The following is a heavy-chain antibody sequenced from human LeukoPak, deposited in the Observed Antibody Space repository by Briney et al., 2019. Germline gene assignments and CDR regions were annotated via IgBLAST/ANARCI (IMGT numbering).Heavy chain of an antibody. CDR2: IYYSGST. CDR1: GGSISNSY. CDR3: ARATAPYPMVDC. D-gene: IGHD5-24*01. Sequence: SETLSLTCTVSGGSISNSYWSWIRQPPGNGLEWIGYIYYSGSTDYNPSLKSRVTISVETSKNQFSLKLRSVTTADTAVYYCARATAPYPMVDCWGQGTLVTVSS. J-gene: IGHJ4*02. V-gene: IGHV4-59*01.